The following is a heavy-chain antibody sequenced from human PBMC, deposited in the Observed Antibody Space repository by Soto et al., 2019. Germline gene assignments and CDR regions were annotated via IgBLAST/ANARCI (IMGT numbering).Heavy chain of an antibody. CDR1: GFTFSSYA. CDR3: VKDVAYYYCSGSYAFDI. V-gene: IGHV3-64D*09. D-gene: IGHD3-10*01. J-gene: IGHJ3*02. CDR2: ISCNGGST. Sequence: GGSLRLSCSASGFTFSSYAMHWVRQAPGKGLEYVSAISCNGGSTYYADSVKGRFTISRDNSKNTLYLQMSSLRAEDTAVYYCVKDVAYYYCSGSYAFDIWGQGTMVTVSS.